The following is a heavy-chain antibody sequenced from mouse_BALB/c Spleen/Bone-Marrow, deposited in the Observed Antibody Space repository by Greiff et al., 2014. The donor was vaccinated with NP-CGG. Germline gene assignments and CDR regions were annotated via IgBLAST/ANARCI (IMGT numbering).Heavy chain of an antibody. V-gene: IGHV5-4*02. D-gene: IGHD2-10*02. CDR1: GFTFSDYY. Sequence: VQLKESGGGLVKPGGSLKLSCAASGFTFSDYYMYWVRQTPEKRLEWVATISDGGTYTFYPDSVKGRFAISGDNAKNNLYLQMSSLQSEDTAMYYCTRSGKRYGAMDYWGQGTSVTVSS. J-gene: IGHJ4*01. CDR3: TRSGKRYGAMDY. CDR2: ISDGGTYT.